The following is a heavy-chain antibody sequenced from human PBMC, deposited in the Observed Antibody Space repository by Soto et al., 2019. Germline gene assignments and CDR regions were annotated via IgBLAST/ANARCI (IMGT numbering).Heavy chain of an antibody. V-gene: IGHV4-30-4*01. Sequence: SETLSLTCTVSGASISSGDYYWNWIRQPPGKGLEWMGDISYSGSTYYNPSLKSRLTISVDTSKNQFSLRLTSVTAADTAVYYCARVSKYYDDGSGSHGTWGQGTLVTVS. D-gene: IGHD3-22*01. J-gene: IGHJ5*02. CDR3: ARVSKYYDDGSGSHGT. CDR2: ISYSGST. CDR1: GASISSGDYY.